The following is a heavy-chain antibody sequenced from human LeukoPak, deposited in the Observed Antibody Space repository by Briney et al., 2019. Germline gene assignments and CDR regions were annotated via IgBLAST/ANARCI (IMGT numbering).Heavy chain of an antibody. CDR3: ARGLATIPFDY. V-gene: IGHV3-21*01. D-gene: IGHD5-24*01. J-gene: IGHJ4*02. Sequence: GGSLRLSCAASGFTFSSYSMNWVRQAPGKGLEWVSSISSSSSYIYYADSVKGRFTISRDNAKNSLYLQMNSLRAEDTAVFYCARGLATIPFDYWGQGTLVTVSS. CDR2: ISSSSSYI. CDR1: GFTFSSYS.